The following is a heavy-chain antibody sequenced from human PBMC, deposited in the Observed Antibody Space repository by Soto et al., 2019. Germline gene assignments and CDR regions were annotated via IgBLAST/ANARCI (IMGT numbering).Heavy chain of an antibody. D-gene: IGHD1-1*01. CDR1: GGSISSYY. V-gene: IGHV4-59*01. CDR2: IYYSGST. Sequence: PSETLSLTCTVSGGSISSYYCSWIRQPPGKGLEWIGYIYYSGSTNYNPSLKSRVTISVDTSKNQFSLKLSSVTAADTAVYHCARIFSLGNWYVFDRWGQGSLVTVSS. CDR3: ARIFSLGNWYVFDR. J-gene: IGHJ4*02.